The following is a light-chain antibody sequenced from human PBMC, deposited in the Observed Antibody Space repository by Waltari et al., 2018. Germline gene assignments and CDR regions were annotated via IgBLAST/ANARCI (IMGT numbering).Light chain of an antibody. Sequence: QSAMTQPAPVSGPPGHSITLSCTGSSADVGHFEFVSWYQQYPGKAPKLMIYAVSNRPSGVSDRFSGSKSGSTASLTISGLQAEDEADYYCALYTSRGVFGGGTKLTVL. CDR2: AVS. V-gene: IGLV2-14*03. CDR3: ALYTSRGV. J-gene: IGLJ3*02. CDR1: SADVGHFEF.